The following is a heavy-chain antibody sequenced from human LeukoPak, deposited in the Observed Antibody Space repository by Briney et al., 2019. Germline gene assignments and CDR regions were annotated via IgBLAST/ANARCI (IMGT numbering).Heavy chain of an antibody. CDR2: IKYDESEK. V-gene: IGHV3-7*01. CDR1: GFTVSSNY. CDR3: VRGRDGSF. Sequence: PGGSLRLSCAASGFTVSSNYMTWVRQAPGKGLEWVANIKYDESEKYLVESVKGRFTISRDNAQNSLFLQMDSLRVEDTAVYYCVRGRDGSFWGRGTQVTVSS. J-gene: IGHJ4*02. D-gene: IGHD5-24*01.